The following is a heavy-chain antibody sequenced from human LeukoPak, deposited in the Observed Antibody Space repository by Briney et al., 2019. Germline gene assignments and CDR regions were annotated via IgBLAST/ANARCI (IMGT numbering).Heavy chain of an antibody. Sequence: SETLSLTCTLSGGSISSSSHYWGWLRQPPGKGLEWIGSSSYSGDTYYNPSLKSRVSISVDTSKSQFYLKLSSVTAADTAVYYCARVNYYGSGTTYWGQGTLVTVSS. CDR3: ARVNYYGSGTTY. V-gene: IGHV4-39*07. CDR1: GGSISSSSHY. D-gene: IGHD3-10*01. J-gene: IGHJ4*02. CDR2: SSYSGDT.